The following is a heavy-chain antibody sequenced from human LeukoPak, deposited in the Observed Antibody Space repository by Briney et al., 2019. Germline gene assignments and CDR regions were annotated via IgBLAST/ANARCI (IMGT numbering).Heavy chain of an antibody. D-gene: IGHD5-24*01. J-gene: IGHJ4*01. CDR2: ISGSGENT. CDR3: ANGRGPNTGPTLDY. V-gene: IGHV3-23*01. Sequence: VGSLTLSCAASGLTFSSSSMTWVRQAPGKGLEWVSCISGSGENTYYADSVRGRFTISRDNSKNTLYLQLNSLRAEDTAIYYCANGRGPNTGPTLDYWGHATLVTVSS. CDR1: GLTFSSSS.